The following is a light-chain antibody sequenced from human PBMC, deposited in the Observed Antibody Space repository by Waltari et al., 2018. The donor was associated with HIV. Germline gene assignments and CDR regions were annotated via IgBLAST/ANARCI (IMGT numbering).Light chain of an antibody. CDR3: AAWDDSLSGRYV. J-gene: IGLJ1*01. Sequence: QSVLTQPPSASGTSGQMVTISCSGSSSNIGSNYVYWYQPLSGTAPKLLIYRKNQRPSGVPDRFSGSKSGTSASLAISGLRSEDEADYYCAAWDDSLSGRYVFGTGTKVTVL. V-gene: IGLV1-47*01. CDR1: SSNIGSNY. CDR2: RKN.